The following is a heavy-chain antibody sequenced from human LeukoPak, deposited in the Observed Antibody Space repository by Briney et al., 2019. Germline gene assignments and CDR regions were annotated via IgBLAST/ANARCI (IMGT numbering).Heavy chain of an antibody. D-gene: IGHD3-22*01. CDR3: ARVRSTYYYDSSGYNLDY. CDR2: INPNSGGT. J-gene: IGHJ4*02. CDR1: GYTFTGYY. V-gene: IGHV1-2*02. Sequence: ASVKVSCKASGYTFTGYYMHWVRQAPGQGLAWMGWINPNSGGTNYAQKFQGRVTMTRDTSISTAYMELSRLRSDDTAVYYCARVRSTYYYDSSGYNLDYWGQGTLVTVSS.